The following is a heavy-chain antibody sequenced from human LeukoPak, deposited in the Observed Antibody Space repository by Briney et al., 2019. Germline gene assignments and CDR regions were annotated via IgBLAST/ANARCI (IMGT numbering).Heavy chain of an antibody. Sequence: ASVKVSCKASGYTFTSYGISWVRQAPGQGLEWMGLISAYNSNTNYAEKLQGRVTMTTDTSTSTAYMELRSLRSDDTAVYYCAMGPYFRSSWYLVYWGQGTLVTVSS. D-gene: IGHD6-13*01. CDR2: ISAYNSNT. CDR3: AMGPYFRSSWYLVY. V-gene: IGHV1-18*01. CDR1: GYTFTSYG. J-gene: IGHJ4*02.